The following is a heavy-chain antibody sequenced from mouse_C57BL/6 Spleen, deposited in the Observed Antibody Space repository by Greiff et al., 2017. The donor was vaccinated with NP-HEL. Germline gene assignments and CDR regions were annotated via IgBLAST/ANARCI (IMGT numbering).Heavy chain of an antibody. CDR1: GYTFTDYN. CDR3: ALYYYVSSEGWFAY. V-gene: IGHV1-22*01. J-gene: IGHJ3*01. Sequence: VQLQQSGPELVKPGASVKMSCKASGYTFTDYNMHWVKQSHGKSLEWIGYINPNNGGTSYNQKFKGKATLTVNKSSSTAYMELRSLTSEDSAVYYCALYYYVSSEGWFAYWGQGTLVTVSA. D-gene: IGHD1-1*01. CDR2: INPNNGGT.